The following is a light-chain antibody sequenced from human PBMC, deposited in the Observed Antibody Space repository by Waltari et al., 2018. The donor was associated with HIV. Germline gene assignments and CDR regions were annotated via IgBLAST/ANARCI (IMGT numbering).Light chain of an antibody. Sequence: QTVVTQETSFSVSPGGPVTLTCGLTSGSVSTTYDPSWYQQTPGQTPRTLIYNTNIRSSGVPDRFSGSILGNKAALTITGAQADDESHYYCALYMGSGIYAFGTGTEVTVL. CDR3: ALYMGSGIYA. J-gene: IGLJ1*01. V-gene: IGLV8-61*01. CDR2: NTN. CDR1: SGSVSTTYD.